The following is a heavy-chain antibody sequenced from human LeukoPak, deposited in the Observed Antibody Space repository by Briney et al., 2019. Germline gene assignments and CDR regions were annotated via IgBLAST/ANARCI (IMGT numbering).Heavy chain of an antibody. J-gene: IGHJ4*02. CDR2: IRYDGNNK. CDR3: ARSYSSGWYYFDY. Sequence: GGSLRLSCGASGFTFSNYGMLWVRQAPGKGLDWVAFIRYDGNNKLYADSVKGRFTISRDNSKNTLYLQMNSLRAEDTAVYYCARSYSSGWYYFDYWGQGTLVTVSS. D-gene: IGHD6-19*01. V-gene: IGHV3-30*02. CDR1: GFTFSNYG.